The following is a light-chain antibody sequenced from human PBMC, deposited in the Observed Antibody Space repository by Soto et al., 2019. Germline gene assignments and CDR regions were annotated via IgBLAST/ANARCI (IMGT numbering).Light chain of an antibody. Sequence: DIVLTQSPATLSLSPGERATLSCRASQSVTTFLAWHQQRPGQAPRLLIYDAPSRAPGTPARFSGSGSGRDFTLTISRLEPEDFAVYYCQQYGSSPITFGQGTRLEIK. CDR1: QSVTTF. CDR3: QQYGSSPIT. CDR2: DAP. J-gene: IGKJ5*01. V-gene: IGKV3-20*01.